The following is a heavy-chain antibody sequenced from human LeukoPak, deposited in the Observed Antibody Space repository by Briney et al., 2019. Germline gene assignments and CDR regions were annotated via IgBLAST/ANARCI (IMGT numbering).Heavy chain of an antibody. D-gene: IGHD4-17*01. Sequence: GGSLRLSCAASGLIFLSYGIHWLRQAPGKGLEWVGVISDDGRNKKYADSVKGRFTSPRDNSKDSLYLQMNSLRDEDTAVYYCAKRPSDYGDYVTYFDYWGQGTLVTVSS. CDR2: ISDDGRNK. CDR3: AKRPSDYGDYVTYFDY. CDR1: GLIFLSYG. J-gene: IGHJ4*02. V-gene: IGHV3-30*18.